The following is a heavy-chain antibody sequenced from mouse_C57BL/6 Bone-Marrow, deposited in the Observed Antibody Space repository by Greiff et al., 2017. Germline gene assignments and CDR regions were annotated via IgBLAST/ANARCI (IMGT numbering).Heavy chain of an antibody. J-gene: IGHJ2*01. D-gene: IGHD2-10*01. Sequence: VQLQQSGAELVRPGASVTLSCKASGYTFTDYEMHWVKQTPVHGLEWIGAIDPETGGTAYNQKFKGKAILTADKSSSTAYMELRSLTSEDSAVYYCTNPPSYYSYYFDDWGQGTTLTVSS. CDR2: IDPETGGT. CDR3: TNPPSYYSYYFDD. CDR1: GYTFTDYE. V-gene: IGHV1-15*01.